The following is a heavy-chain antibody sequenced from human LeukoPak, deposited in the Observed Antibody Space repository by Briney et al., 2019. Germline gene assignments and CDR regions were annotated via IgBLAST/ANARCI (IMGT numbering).Heavy chain of an antibody. CDR2: ISYDGSNK. Sequence: PGGSLRLSCAASGFTFSSYAMHWVRQAPGKGLEWVAVISYDGSNKYYADSVKGRFTISRDNSKNTLYLQMNSLRAEGTAVYNCARVYGDYGYFDYWGQGTLVTVSS. J-gene: IGHJ4*02. CDR3: ARVYGDYGYFDY. CDR1: GFTFSSYA. D-gene: IGHD4-17*01. V-gene: IGHV3-30-3*01.